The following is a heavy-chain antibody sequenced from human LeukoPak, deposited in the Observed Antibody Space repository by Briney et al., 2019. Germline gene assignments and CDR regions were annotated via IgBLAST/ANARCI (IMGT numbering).Heavy chain of an antibody. CDR3: ARDRVVPAAPQGYYYYYMDV. D-gene: IGHD2-2*01. CDR1: GFTFSSYA. V-gene: IGHV3-23*01. CDR2: ISGSGGST. Sequence: GGSLRLSCAASGFTFSSYAMSWVRQAPGKGLEWVSAISGSGGSTYYADSVKGRFTISRDNGKNSLYLQMNSLRAEDTAVYYCARDRVVPAAPQGYYYYYMDVWGKGTTVTVSS. J-gene: IGHJ6*03.